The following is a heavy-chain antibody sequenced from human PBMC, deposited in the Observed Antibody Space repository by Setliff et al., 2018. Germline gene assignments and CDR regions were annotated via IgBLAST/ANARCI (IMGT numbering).Heavy chain of an antibody. Sequence: TFNNAWMNWVRQVPGKGLEWVGRIRPKSLDGTTDYAAPVKGRFVISRDDSKNTLYLQMNSLRVEDTALYYCAKSSGSSSATNLEYLGPGTLVTVSS. CDR2: IRPKSLDGTT. CDR1: TFNNAW. D-gene: IGHD3-10*01. J-gene: IGHJ4*02. V-gene: IGHV3-15*01. CDR3: AKSSGSSSATNLEY.